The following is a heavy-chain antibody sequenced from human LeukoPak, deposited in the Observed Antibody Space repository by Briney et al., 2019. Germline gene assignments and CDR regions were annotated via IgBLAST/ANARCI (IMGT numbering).Heavy chain of an antibody. CDR1: GGSISSYS. D-gene: IGHD3-3*01. CDR3: ARDVYDFWSGYPNYYFDY. V-gene: IGHV4-4*07. Sequence: PSETLSLTCTVSGGSISSYSWSWIRQPAGKGLEWIGRIYTSGSTNYNPSLKSRVTMSVDTPKNQFSLKLSSVTAADTAVYYCARDVYDFWSGYPNYYFDYWGQGTLVTVSS. CDR2: IYTSGST. J-gene: IGHJ4*02.